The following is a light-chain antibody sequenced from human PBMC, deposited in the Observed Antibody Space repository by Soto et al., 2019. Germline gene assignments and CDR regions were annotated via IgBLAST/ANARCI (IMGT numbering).Light chain of an antibody. CDR1: SSNLGAGYD. J-gene: IGLJ3*02. CDR3: QAYDYSLTASV. CDR2: GNR. V-gene: IGLV1-40*01. Sequence: QLVLTQPPLVSGAPGQRVTLSCTGNSSNLGAGYDVHWYQQLPGAAPKLVIFGNRNRPSGVPERFSGSKSGTSASLAITGLQAEDEADYYCQAYDYSLTASVFGGGTKLTVL.